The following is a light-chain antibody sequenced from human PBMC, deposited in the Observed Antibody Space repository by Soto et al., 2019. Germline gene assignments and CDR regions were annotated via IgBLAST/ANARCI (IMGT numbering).Light chain of an antibody. CDR1: QGISRW. Sequence: DIQMTQSPSFVSASVGDRVTITCRASQGISRWLAWYQQRPGKAPELLIYGASSLQGGVPSRFSGSGSGTDFTLTISSLQPEDFATYYCQQANSFPLTFGQGTRLEMK. V-gene: IGKV1-12*01. CDR2: GAS. J-gene: IGKJ5*01. CDR3: QQANSFPLT.